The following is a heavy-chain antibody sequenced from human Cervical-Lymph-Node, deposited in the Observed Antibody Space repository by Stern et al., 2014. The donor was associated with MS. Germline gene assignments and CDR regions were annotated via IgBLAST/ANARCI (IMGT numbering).Heavy chain of an antibody. CDR1: GYPFTIYA. D-gene: IGHD2-21*01. CDR2: IITNTGNP. Sequence: QVPLVQSGSELKTSRASVKVFCKAFGYPFTIYAMNWVRQAPGQGLEWMGFIITNTGNPTYAQAFTGRFVFSLDTSVSTAYLQINSLEAEDTAVYYCARDGGSAYCGDDCFDYWGQGTLVTVPS. CDR3: ARDGGSAYCGDDCFDY. V-gene: IGHV7-4-1*02. J-gene: IGHJ4*02.